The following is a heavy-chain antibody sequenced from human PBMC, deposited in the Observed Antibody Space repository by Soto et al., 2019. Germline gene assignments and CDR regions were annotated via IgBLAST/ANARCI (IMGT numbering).Heavy chain of an antibody. V-gene: IGHV1-18*01. D-gene: IGHD2-15*01. CDR3: ARDLGYCTSSGCFRNWFAP. CDR1: GYSFRTHG. J-gene: IGHJ5*02. CDR2: ISTYDDKT. Sequence: QVQLVQSGAEVKTPGASVKVSCRASGYSFRTHGISWVRQAPGQGLEWMGWISTYDDKTNFPQKFQGRITMTTDTSTSTAYMELRSLRSDDTAVYFCARDLGYCTSSGCFRNWFAPWGQGTLVTVSS.